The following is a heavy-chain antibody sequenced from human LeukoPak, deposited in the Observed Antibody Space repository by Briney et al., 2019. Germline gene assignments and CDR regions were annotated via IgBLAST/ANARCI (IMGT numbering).Heavy chain of an antibody. J-gene: IGHJ6*02. D-gene: IGHD3-22*01. V-gene: IGHV1-18*01. CDR3: ARGGYYDRGGQTFMDV. CDR1: GYTLSSYG. CDR2: LSAYEGNT. Sequence: ASVKVSCKASGYTLSSYGISWVRQAPGQGPEWMGWLSAYEGNTNYAQEFQGRVSMTTDTSTSTAYMEVRSLRSDDTAVYYCARGGYYDRGGQTFMDVWGQGTTVTVSS.